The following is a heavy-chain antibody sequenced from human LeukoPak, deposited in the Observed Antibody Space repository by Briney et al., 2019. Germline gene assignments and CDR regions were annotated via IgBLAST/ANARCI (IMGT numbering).Heavy chain of an antibody. V-gene: IGHV1-46*01. J-gene: IGHJ1*01. D-gene: IGHD3-10*01. CDR1: GYTFTSYY. CDR3: ASYGSGSYYNGPTAEYFQH. Sequence: GASVTVSFRASGYTFTSYYMHWVRQAPGQGLEWMGIINPSGGSTSYAQKFQGRVTITRDMSTSTVYMELSSLRSEDTAVYYCASYGSGSYYNGPTAEYFQHWGQGTLVTVSS. CDR2: INPSGGST.